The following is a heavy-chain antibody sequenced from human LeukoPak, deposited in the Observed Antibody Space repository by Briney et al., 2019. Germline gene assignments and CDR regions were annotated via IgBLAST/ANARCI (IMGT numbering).Heavy chain of an antibody. V-gene: IGHV3-11*01. CDR3: ARPTYSGSYHDAFDI. CDR2: ISSSGGTI. CDR1: GFTFSDYY. Sequence: GGSLRLSCAASGFTFSDYYMSWIRQAPGKGLEWVSYISSSGGTIYYADSVKGRFTISRDNAKNSLYLQMNSLRAEDTAVYYCARPTYSGSYHDAFDIWGQGTMVTVSS. D-gene: IGHD1-26*01. J-gene: IGHJ3*02.